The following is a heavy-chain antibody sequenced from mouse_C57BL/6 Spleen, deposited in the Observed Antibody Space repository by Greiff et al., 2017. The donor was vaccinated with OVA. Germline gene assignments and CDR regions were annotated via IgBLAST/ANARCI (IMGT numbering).Heavy chain of an antibody. CDR2: IWTGGGT. D-gene: IGHD3-2*02. V-gene: IGHV2-9-1*01. CDR1: GFSLTSYA. Sequence: VKLMESGPGLVAPSQSLSITCTVSGFSLTSYAISWVRQPPGKGLEWLGVIWTGGGTNYNSALKSRLSISKDNSKSQVFLKMNSLQTDDTARYYCARNWLSSGYYAMDYWGQGTSVTVSS. J-gene: IGHJ4*01. CDR3: ARNWLSSGYYAMDY.